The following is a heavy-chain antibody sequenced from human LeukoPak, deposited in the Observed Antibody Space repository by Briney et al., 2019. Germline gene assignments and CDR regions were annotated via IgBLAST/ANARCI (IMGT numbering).Heavy chain of an antibody. V-gene: IGHV4-34*11. CDR1: GGSFSGYY. Sequence: SETLSLTCAVYGGSFSGYYWSWIRQPPGKGLEWIGYVFYSGRTNYNPSLNSRVTMSVDTSKNQFSLSLTSVTAADTAVYYCARRGGSESYLFDYWGPGTLVTVSS. D-gene: IGHD3-10*01. CDR2: VFYSGRT. J-gene: IGHJ4*02. CDR3: ARRGGSESYLFDY.